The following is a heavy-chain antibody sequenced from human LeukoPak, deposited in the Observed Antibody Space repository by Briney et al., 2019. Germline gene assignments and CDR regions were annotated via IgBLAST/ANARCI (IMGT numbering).Heavy chain of an antibody. V-gene: IGHV7-4-1*02. Sequence: GASVKVSCKASGYTFTSYAMNWVRQAPGQGLEWMGWIDPNTGNPTSAQGFTGRFVFSLDTSVSTAYLQISSLKSEDSAVYYCARAYQPLGGLSFPDYWGQGTLVTVSS. CDR3: ARAYQPLGGLSFPDY. D-gene: IGHD3-16*02. CDR1: GYTFTSYA. CDR2: IDPNTGNP. J-gene: IGHJ4*02.